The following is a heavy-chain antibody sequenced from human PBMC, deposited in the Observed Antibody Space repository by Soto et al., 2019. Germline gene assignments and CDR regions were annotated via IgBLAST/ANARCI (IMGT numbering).Heavy chain of an antibody. CDR3: ASERFLEWLGGNYYYYGMDV. D-gene: IGHD3-3*01. CDR1: GYTFTSYA. V-gene: IGHV1-3*01. J-gene: IGHJ6*02. CDR2: ITAGTGNT. Sequence: ASVKVSCKASGYTFTSYAMHWVRQAPGQGLEWKGWITAGTGNTQYSQKFQGRVTITRDTSASPAYMELCSLRSEDTAVYYCASERFLEWLGGNYYYYGMDVWGQGTTVTVSS.